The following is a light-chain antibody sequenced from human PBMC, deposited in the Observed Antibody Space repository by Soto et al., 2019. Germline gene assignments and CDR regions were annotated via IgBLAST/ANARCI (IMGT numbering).Light chain of an antibody. J-gene: IGKJ2*01. CDR3: QKYSGPPYT. CDR1: QGIRNY. Sequence: DIQMTQSQSSLSASVGDRVTITCRASQGIRNYLAWYQQKPGKVPKLLIYTASTLQSGVPSRFSGSGSGTDFTLTISSLQPEDVATYYCQKYSGPPYTFGQGTKLEIK. CDR2: TAS. V-gene: IGKV1-27*01.